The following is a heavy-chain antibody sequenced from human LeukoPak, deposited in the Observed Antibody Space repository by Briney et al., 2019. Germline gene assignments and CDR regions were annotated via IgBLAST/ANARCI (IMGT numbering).Heavy chain of an antibody. Sequence: PSETLSLTCTVSGGSISSGGYYWSWLRQHPGKGLEWIGYIYYSGSTYYNPSLKSRVTISVDASKNQFSLKLSSVTAADTAVYYCATACFYDFWSGYYTRAGCDYYGMDVWGQGTTVTVS. CDR1: GGSISSGGYY. CDR2: IYYSGST. D-gene: IGHD3-3*01. V-gene: IGHV4-31*03. J-gene: IGHJ6*02. CDR3: ATACFYDFWSGYYTRAGCDYYGMDV.